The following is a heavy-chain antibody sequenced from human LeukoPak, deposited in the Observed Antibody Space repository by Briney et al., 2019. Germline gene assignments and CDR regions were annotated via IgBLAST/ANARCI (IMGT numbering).Heavy chain of an antibody. J-gene: IGHJ4*02. V-gene: IGHV3-30*02. CDR3: AKDRRIDRWELPRGGFDY. CDR1: GFTFSSYE. CDR2: IRYDGSNK. D-gene: IGHD1-26*01. Sequence: GGSLRLSCAASGFTFSSYEMNWVRQAPGKGLEWVAFIRYDGSNKYYADSVKGRFTISRDNSKNTLYLQMNSLRAEDTAVYYCAKDRRIDRWELPRGGFDYWGQGTLVTVSS.